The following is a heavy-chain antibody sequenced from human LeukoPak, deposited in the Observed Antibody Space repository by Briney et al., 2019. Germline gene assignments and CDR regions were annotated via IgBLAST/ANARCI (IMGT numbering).Heavy chain of an antibody. CDR3: ASEIIFGSFDY. D-gene: IGHD3-3*01. CDR2: ISSSSSYI. Sequence: PGGSLRLSCAASGFTFSSYSMNWVRQAPGKGLEWVSSISSSSSYIYYADSVKGRFTISRDNAKNTLYLQMNSLRAEDTAVYYCASEIIFGSFDYWGQGTLVTVSS. CDR1: GFTFSSYS. J-gene: IGHJ4*02. V-gene: IGHV3-21*01.